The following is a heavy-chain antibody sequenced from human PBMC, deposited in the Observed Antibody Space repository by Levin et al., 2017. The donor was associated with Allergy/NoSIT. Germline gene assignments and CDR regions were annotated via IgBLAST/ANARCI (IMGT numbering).Heavy chain of an antibody. Sequence: KSSETLSLTCTVSGGSISSGDYYWSWLRQPPGKGLEWIGYIYYSGSTYYNPSLKSRVTISVDTSKNQFSLKLSSVTAADTAVYYCARSQGSTTIWYFDLWGRGTLVTVSS. CDR2: IYYSGST. D-gene: IGHD6-13*01. V-gene: IGHV4-30-4*01. CDR1: GGSISSGDYY. J-gene: IGHJ2*01. CDR3: ARSQGSTTIWYFDL.